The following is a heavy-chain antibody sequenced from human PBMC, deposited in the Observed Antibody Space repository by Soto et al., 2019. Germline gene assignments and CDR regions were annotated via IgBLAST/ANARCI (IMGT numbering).Heavy chain of an antibody. V-gene: IGHV3-74*01. D-gene: IGHD2-21*01. Sequence: EVQLVESGGGLVQPGGSLRLSCAASGFTFSSYWMHWVRHAPGKGLVWVSRINSDGSSTSYADSVKGRFTISRDNAKNTLYLQMNSLRAEDTAVYYCARGNCGGDCLSYWGQGTLVTVSS. CDR1: GFTFSSYW. CDR2: INSDGSST. J-gene: IGHJ4*02. CDR3: ARGNCGGDCLSY.